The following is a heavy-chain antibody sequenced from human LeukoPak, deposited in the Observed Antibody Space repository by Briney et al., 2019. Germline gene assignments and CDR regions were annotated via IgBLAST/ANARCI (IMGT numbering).Heavy chain of an antibody. CDR3: ARVVGVPAAYYYFDY. CDR2: ISYDGSNK. J-gene: IGHJ4*02. D-gene: IGHD2-2*01. V-gene: IGHV3-30-3*01. Sequence: GGSLRLSCAASGFTFSSYAMHWVRQAPGKGLEWVAVISYDGSNKYYADSVKGRFTISRDNSKNTLYLQMNSLRAEDTAVYYCARVVGVPAAYYYFDYWGQGTLVTVSS. CDR1: GFTFSSYA.